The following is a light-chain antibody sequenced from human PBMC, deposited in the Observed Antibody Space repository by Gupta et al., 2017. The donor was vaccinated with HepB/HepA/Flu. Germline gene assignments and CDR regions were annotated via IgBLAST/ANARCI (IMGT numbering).Light chain of an antibody. CDR1: SSNIGNNA. Sequence: QSALTQPPSVSDAPRHRVSISCSGSSSNIGNNAAHWYQQLPGKAPKLPIYYDVLLPSGVSDRFAGSKSGTSASLAISGLQSEDEADYYCAAWDDSLNGLVFGGGTKLTVL. J-gene: IGLJ2*01. V-gene: IGLV1-36*01. CDR3: AAWDDSLNGLV. CDR2: YDV.